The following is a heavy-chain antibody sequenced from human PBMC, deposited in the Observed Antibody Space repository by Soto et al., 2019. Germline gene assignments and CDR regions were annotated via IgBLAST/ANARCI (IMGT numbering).Heavy chain of an antibody. V-gene: IGHV4-39*02. J-gene: IGHJ6*02. D-gene: IGHD6-13*01. CDR1: GGSISSSSYY. Sequence: SETLSLTCTVSGGSISSSSYYWGWIRQPPGKGLEWIGSIYYSGSTYYNPSLKSRVTISVDTSKNQFSLKLSSVTAADTAVYYCARESGIAAAGTWYYYYGMDVWGQGTTVTVSS. CDR2: IYYSGST. CDR3: ARESGIAAAGTWYYYYGMDV.